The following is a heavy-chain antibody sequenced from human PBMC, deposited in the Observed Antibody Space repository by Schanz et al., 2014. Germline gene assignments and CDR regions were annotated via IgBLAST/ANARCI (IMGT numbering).Heavy chain of an antibody. Sequence: QVQLVQSGAEVKKPGASVRVSCKASGYTFTTYAMSWVRQATGQGLEWMGWMNPKTGNTDHAQKFQGRVSMTWDTSTSTAYLDLSRLRSEDTGVYYCARALKGKVAIFGVIAAQNYYYMDVWGNGTAVAASS. D-gene: IGHD3-3*01. J-gene: IGHJ6*03. V-gene: IGHV1-8*02. CDR1: GYTFTTYA. CDR2: MNPKTGNT. CDR3: ARALKGKVAIFGVIAAQNYYYMDV.